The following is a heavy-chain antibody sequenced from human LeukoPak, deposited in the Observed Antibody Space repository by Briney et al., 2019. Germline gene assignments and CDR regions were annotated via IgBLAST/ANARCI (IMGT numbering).Heavy chain of an antibody. Sequence: GGSLRLSCAASGFTFSSYSMNWVRQAPGKGLEWVSSISSSSYIYYADSVKGRFTISRDNAKNSLYLQMNSLRAEDTAVYYCARSPYYYDSIGFDPWGQGTLVTVSS. CDR2: ISSSSYI. CDR1: GFTFSSYS. CDR3: ARSPYYYDSIGFDP. D-gene: IGHD3-22*01. V-gene: IGHV3-21*01. J-gene: IGHJ5*02.